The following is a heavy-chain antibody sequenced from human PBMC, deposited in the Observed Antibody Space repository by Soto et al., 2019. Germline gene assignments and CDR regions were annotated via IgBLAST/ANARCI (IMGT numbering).Heavy chain of an antibody. CDR2: IYYSGST. J-gene: IGHJ4*02. D-gene: IGHD3-10*01. V-gene: IGHV4-39*01. Sequence: QLQLQESGPGLVKPSETLSLTCTVSGGSISSSSYYWGWIRQPPGKGLEWIGSIYYSGSTYYNPALKRPVTISVDTSKTQFSLKLSPVTAADTAVYYCARHRITMVRGVRPYYFDSWGQGTLVTVSS. CDR1: GGSISSSSYY. CDR3: ARHRITMVRGVRPYYFDS.